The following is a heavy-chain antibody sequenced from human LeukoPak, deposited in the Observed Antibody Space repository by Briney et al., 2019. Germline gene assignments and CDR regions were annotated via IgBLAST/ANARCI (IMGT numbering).Heavy chain of an antibody. Sequence: GGSLRLSCAASGFTFSSYAMSWVRQAPGKGLEWVSAISGSGGSTYYAGSVKGRFTISRDNSKNTLYLQMNSLRAEDTAVYYCAKGLRITNYYDSSGYPNWFDPWGQGTLVTVSS. D-gene: IGHD3-22*01. J-gene: IGHJ5*02. CDR1: GFTFSSYA. CDR3: AKGLRITNYYDSSGYPNWFDP. CDR2: ISGSGGST. V-gene: IGHV3-23*01.